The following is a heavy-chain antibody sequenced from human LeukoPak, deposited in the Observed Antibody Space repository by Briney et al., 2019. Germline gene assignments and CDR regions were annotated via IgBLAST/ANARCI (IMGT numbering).Heavy chain of an antibody. Sequence: VKLSCKASGYTFTSYGINWVRQAPGQGLELMGWISAYTGNTNYAQKLQGRVTMTTDTSTTSANMELRSHRPGDTAMYYCARDKLLHLPRDYWGQGTPVTVSS. J-gene: IGHJ4*02. V-gene: IGHV1-18*01. D-gene: IGHD1-26*01. CDR1: GYTFTSYG. CDR2: ISAYTGNT. CDR3: ARDKLLHLPRDY.